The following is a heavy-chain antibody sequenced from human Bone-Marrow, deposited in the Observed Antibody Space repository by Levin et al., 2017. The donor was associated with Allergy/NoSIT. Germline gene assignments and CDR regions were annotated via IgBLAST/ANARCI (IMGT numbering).Heavy chain of an antibody. J-gene: IGHJ3*02. CDR1: GGTFSSYA. CDR2: IIPIFGTA. Sequence: SVKVSCKASGGTFSSYAISWVRQAPGQGLEWMGGIIPIFGTANYAQKFQGRVTITADKSTSTAYMELSSLRSEDTAVYYCARDSGEYSSPDGGAFDIWGQGTMVTVSS. D-gene: IGHD6-6*01. CDR3: ARDSGEYSSPDGGAFDI. V-gene: IGHV1-69*06.